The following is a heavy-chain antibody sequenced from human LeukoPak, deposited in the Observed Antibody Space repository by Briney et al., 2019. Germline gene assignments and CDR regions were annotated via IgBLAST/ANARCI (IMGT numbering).Heavy chain of an antibody. CDR3: ARVKELLWFGELSPAYFDY. CDR2: IYYSGST. V-gene: IGHV4-59*01. D-gene: IGHD3-10*01. J-gene: IGHJ4*02. Sequence: PSETLSLTCTGSGGSISSYYWSWHRQPPGKGLEWIGYIYYSGSTNYHPSLKGRVTISVDTSKNQFSLKLSSVTAADTAVYYCARVKELLWFGELSPAYFDYWGQGTLVTVSS. CDR1: GGSISSYY.